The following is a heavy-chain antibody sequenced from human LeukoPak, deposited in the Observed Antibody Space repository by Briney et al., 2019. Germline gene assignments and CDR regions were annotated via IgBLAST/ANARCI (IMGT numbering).Heavy chain of an antibody. D-gene: IGHD3-3*01. Sequence: ASVKVSCKASGYTFTSYAMHWVRQAPGQRLEWMGWINAGNGNTKYSQKFQGRVTITRDTSASTAYMELSSLRSEDTAVYYCARDLPYYDFWSGYVYYYYGMDVWGQGTTVTVSS. CDR2: INAGNGNT. CDR3: ARDLPYYDFWSGYVYYYYGMDV. CDR1: GYTFTSYA. J-gene: IGHJ6*02. V-gene: IGHV1-3*01.